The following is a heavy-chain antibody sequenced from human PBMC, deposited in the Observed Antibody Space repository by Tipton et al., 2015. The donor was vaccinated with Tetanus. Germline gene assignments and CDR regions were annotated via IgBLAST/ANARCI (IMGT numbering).Heavy chain of an antibody. CDR2: INHSGST. CDR3: ARESWNRDAFDI. CDR1: GGSFSGYY. D-gene: IGHD1-1*01. Sequence: LRLSCAVYGGSFSGYYWSWIRQPPGKGLEWIGEINHSGSTNYNPSLKSRVTISVDTSKNQFSLKLSSVTAADTAVYYCARESWNRDAFDIWGQGTMVTVSS. V-gene: IGHV4-34*01. J-gene: IGHJ3*02.